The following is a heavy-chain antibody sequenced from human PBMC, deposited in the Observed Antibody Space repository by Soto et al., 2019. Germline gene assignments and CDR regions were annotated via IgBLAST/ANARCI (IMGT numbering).Heavy chain of an antibody. V-gene: IGHV1-69*12. D-gene: IGHD6-13*01. CDR3: ARSLYSSSWYHSGNSYYYYGMDV. Sequence: QVQLVQSGAEVKKPGSSVKVSCKASGGTFGIYAITWVRQAPGQGLEWMGGIIACSDIVNYTQKLQGRVKITADESTSTAYLDLSSLRSDDTAVYYCARSLYSSSWYHSGNSYYYYGMDVWGQGTTVTVSS. J-gene: IGHJ6*02. CDR2: IIACSDIV. CDR1: GGTFGIYA.